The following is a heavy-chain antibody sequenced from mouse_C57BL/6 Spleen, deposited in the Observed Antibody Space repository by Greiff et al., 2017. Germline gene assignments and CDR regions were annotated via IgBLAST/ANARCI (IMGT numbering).Heavy chain of an antibody. D-gene: IGHD3-3*01. CDR1: GYTFTSYW. CDR3: ARQGLAWFAY. CDR2: IDPSDSYT. V-gene: IGHV1-50*01. J-gene: IGHJ3*01. Sequence: QVQLQQPGAELVKPGASVKLSCKASGYTFTSYWMKWVKQRPGQGLGWIGEIDPSDSYTNYNQKFKGKATLTVDTSSSTAYMQLSSLTSEDSAVYYCARQGLAWFAYWGQGTLVTVSA.